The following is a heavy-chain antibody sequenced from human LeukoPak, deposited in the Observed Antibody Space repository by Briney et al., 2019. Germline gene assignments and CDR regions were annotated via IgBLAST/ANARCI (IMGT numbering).Heavy chain of an antibody. J-gene: IGHJ4*02. CDR2: TGSGGDTA. CDR1: GLTFSSCG. CDR3: AKGGRLSGPFQY. Sequence: GGSLRLSCEASGLTFSSCGMSWVRQAPGKGLEWISSTGSGGDTAYNADFVKGRFTISRDNSKNMLYLEMNSLKAEDTALYYCAKGGRLSGPFQYWGQGTLVTVAS. V-gene: IGHV3-23*01. D-gene: IGHD2-15*01.